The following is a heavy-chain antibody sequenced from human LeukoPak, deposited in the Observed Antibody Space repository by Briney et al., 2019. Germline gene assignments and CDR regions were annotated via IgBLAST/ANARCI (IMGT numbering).Heavy chain of an antibody. Sequence: SETLSLTCAVYGESFSGYYWNWIRQPPGKGLEWIGEINHSGSTNYNPSLKSRVTISVDTSKNQFSLKLSSMTAADTAVYYCARGSEDIVVVPAANKADYYYYMDVWGKGTTVTVSS. V-gene: IGHV4-34*01. CDR1: GESFSGYY. CDR3: ARGSEDIVVVPAANKADYYYYMDV. CDR2: INHSGST. D-gene: IGHD2-2*01. J-gene: IGHJ6*03.